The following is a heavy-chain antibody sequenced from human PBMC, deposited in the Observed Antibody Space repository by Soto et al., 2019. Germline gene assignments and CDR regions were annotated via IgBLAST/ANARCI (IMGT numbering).Heavy chain of an antibody. J-gene: IGHJ4*02. Sequence: QVQLVQSGGGVVQPGKSLRLSCEASGFDFSRSVMHWVRQAPGKGLEWVAVIWNDGSNKYYGDSVKGRFTISRDNSTSTLYLEMNSLRAEDGAIYYSAIDYHMFYRYLDNWCQATVVTVSS. CDR2: IWNDGSNK. D-gene: IGHD3-10*02. CDR3: AIDYHMFYRYLDN. V-gene: IGHV3-33*01. CDR1: GFDFSRSV.